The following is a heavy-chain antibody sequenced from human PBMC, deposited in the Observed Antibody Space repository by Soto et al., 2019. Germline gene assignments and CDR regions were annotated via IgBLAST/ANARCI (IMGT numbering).Heavy chain of an antibody. CDR3: ARGDFGSSPDY. V-gene: IGHV1-18*01. J-gene: IGHJ4*02. D-gene: IGHD6-6*01. Sequence: QVQLVQSGAEVKKPGASVKVSCKTSGYTFTIYGVSWVRQAPGQGLEWMGWISGYNGNTNYAQKFQGRVTMTTDTSTTTAYMELRSLRSDDTAVYYGARGDFGSSPDYWGQGTLVTVSS. CDR2: ISGYNGNT. CDR1: GYTFTIYG.